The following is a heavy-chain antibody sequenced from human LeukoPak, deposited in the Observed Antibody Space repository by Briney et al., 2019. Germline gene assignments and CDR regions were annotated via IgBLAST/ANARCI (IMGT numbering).Heavy chain of an antibody. D-gene: IGHD3-22*01. Sequence: GGSLRLSCAASGFTFRNYEMNWVRQAPGKGLEWVSVIYSGGRTYYADSVKGRFTTSRDNSKNTLYLQMNSLRAEDTAVYYCARAPDGYEAFDIWGQGTMVTVSS. CDR3: ARAPDGYEAFDI. J-gene: IGHJ3*02. CDR1: GFTFRNYE. CDR2: IYSGGRT. V-gene: IGHV3-66*01.